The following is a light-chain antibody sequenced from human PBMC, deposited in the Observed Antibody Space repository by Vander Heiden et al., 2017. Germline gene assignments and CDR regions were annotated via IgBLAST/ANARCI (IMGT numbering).Light chain of an antibody. CDR3: QQYDSLPLT. V-gene: IGKV1-33*01. J-gene: IGKJ4*01. CDR2: DAS. CDR1: QDISSY. Sequence: DIQMTQSPSSLSASVGDRVTITCQASQDISSYLNWYQQKPGKAPKLLIYDASNLETGVPSRFSGSGSGTDFTFTISSLQPEDIATYYCQQYDSLPLTFGGGTKVDIK.